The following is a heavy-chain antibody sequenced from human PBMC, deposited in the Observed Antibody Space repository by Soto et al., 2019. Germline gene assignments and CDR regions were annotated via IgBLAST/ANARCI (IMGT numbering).Heavy chain of an antibody. CDR3: ARAPGITGTGMDV. D-gene: IGHD1-20*01. V-gene: IGHV1-2*02. CDR1: GYTFTCYY. CDR2: INPNSGGT. Sequence: SVEVSCRASGYTFTCYYMHWVRQAPGQGLEWMGWINPNSGGTNYAQKFQGRATMTRDTSISTAYMELSRLRSDDTAVYYCARAPGITGTGMDVRRQGTTVTVSS. J-gene: IGHJ6*02.